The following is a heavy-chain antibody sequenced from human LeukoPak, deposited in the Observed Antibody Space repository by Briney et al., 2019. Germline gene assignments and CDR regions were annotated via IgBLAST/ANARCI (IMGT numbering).Heavy chain of an antibody. Sequence: ASVKVSCKASGYTFTSYYMHWVRQAPGQGLEWMGGIIPIFGTANYAQKFQGRVTITADKSTGTAYMELSSLRSEDTAVYYCASLDSSGYYYFDYWGQGTLVTVSS. CDR1: GYTFTSYY. D-gene: IGHD3-22*01. J-gene: IGHJ4*02. CDR2: IIPIFGTA. CDR3: ASLDSSGYYYFDY. V-gene: IGHV1-69*06.